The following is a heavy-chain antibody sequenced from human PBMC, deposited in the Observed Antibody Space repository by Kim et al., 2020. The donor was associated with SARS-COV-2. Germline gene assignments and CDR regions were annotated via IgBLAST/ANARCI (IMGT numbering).Heavy chain of an antibody. Sequence: TYYADSMKGRFTIYRDDSKNTVYLQMDSLEAEDTAVYFCAREPSTYFDYWGQGTLVTVSS. J-gene: IGHJ4*02. CDR3: AREPSTYFDY. V-gene: IGHV3-66*01. CDR2: T.